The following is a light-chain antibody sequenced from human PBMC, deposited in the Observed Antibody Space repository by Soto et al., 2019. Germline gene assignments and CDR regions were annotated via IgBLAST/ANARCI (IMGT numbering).Light chain of an antibody. CDR2: AAS. Sequence: DIQLTQSPSFLSASVGDRVTITCRASQGISSYLGWYQQKPGKAPKLLIYAASTLQSGVPSRFSGSGSGTEFTLTISSLQPEDFATYFCQHVNTFPLTFGGGTTVEIK. J-gene: IGKJ4*01. CDR1: QGISSY. CDR3: QHVNTFPLT. V-gene: IGKV1-9*01.